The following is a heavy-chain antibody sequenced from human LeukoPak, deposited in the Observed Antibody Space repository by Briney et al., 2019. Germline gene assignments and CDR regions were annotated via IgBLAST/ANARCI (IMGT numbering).Heavy chain of an antibody. CDR2: IYYSGSA. D-gene: IGHD5-24*01. CDR1: GGSMSSGDYY. V-gene: IGHV4-30-4*01. J-gene: IGHJ4*02. CDR3: ARGDGYSRIDY. Sequence: SQTLSLTCTVPGGSMSSGDYYWSWIRQPSGKGLEWIGYIYYSGSAYYSPSLKSRVTISIETSMNQFSLNLSSVTAADTAVYYCARGDGYSRIDYWGQGTLVTVSS.